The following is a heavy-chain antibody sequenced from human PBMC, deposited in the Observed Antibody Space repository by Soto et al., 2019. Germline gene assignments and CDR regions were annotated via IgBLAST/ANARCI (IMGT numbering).Heavy chain of an antibody. V-gene: IGHV3-33*01. CDR1: GFTFSSYG. CDR3: ARGFGNYFYAMDV. D-gene: IGHD3-10*01. Sequence: GGSLRLSCAASGFTFSSYGMHWVRQAPGKGLEWVAVIWYDGNNKNYLDSVKGRFTISRDNSKNTLYLQMDSLRAEDTAVYYCARGFGNYFYAMDVWGQGATVTVSS. J-gene: IGHJ6*02. CDR2: IWYDGNNK.